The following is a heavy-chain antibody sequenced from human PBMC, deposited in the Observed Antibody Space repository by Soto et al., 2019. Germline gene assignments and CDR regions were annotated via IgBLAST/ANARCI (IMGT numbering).Heavy chain of an antibody. CDR1: GFTFSSYG. J-gene: IGHJ4*02. Sequence: QVQLVESGGGVVQPGRSLRLSCAASGFTFSSYGMHWVRQAPGKGLEWVAVIWYDGSNKYYADSVKGRFTISRDNSKNTLYLQMNSLRAGDTAVYYCARDRMDYDILTPPGVLDCWGQGTLVTVSS. CDR3: ARDRMDYDILTPPGVLDC. CDR2: IWYDGSNK. D-gene: IGHD3-9*01. V-gene: IGHV3-33*01.